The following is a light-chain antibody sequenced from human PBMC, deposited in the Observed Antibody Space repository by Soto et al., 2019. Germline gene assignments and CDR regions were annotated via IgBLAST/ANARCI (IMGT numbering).Light chain of an antibody. CDR3: QQSYSTPWT. CDR2: AAS. Sequence: DIQMTQSPSPLSASVGDRVTITCRASQSISSYLNWYQQNPGKAPKLLIYAASSLQSGVPSRFSGSGSGTEFTLTISSLQPEDFAAYYCQQSYSTPWTFGRGTKVEIK. CDR1: QSISSY. J-gene: IGKJ1*01. V-gene: IGKV1-39*01.